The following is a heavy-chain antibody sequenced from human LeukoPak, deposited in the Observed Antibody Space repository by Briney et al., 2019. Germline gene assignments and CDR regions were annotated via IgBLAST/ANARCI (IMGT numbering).Heavy chain of an antibody. J-gene: IGHJ4*02. CDR1: GFSFSSYA. D-gene: IGHD2-15*01. CDR3: AKAPVTSCRGAFCYPFDY. CDR2: MSSSDDGR. V-gene: IGHV3-23*01. Sequence: GGTLRLSCAASGFSFSSYAMSWVRQAPGKGLEWVSAMSSSDDGRYYAASVRGRFTISRDTSRSTLYLQMNSLRAEDAAVYYCAKAPVTSCRGAFCYPFDYWGQGTLVTVSS.